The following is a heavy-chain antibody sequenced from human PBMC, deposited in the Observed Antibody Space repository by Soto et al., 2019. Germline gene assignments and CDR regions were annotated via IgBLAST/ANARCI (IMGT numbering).Heavy chain of an antibody. Sequence: GGSLRLSCAASGFTVSSNYMSWVRQAPGKGLEWVSVIYSGGSTYYADSVKGRFTISRDNSKNTLYLQMNSLRAEDTAVYYCARTGRVVVPAALMVRGAEFDYWGQGTLVTVSS. J-gene: IGHJ4*02. D-gene: IGHD2-2*01. CDR1: GFTVSSNY. CDR3: ARTGRVVVPAALMVRGAEFDY. CDR2: IYSGGST. V-gene: IGHV3-66*01.